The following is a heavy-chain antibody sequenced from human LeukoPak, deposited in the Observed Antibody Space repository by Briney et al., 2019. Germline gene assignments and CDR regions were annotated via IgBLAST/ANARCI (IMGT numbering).Heavy chain of an antibody. V-gene: IGHV1-18*01. D-gene: IGHD1-26*01. CDR3: ARPTASYDTLDI. CDR1: GYTFSSYG. J-gene: IGHJ3*02. CDR2: ISTSNSLT. Sequence: GASVTVSCKASGYTFSSYGISWVRQAPGQGLEWVGWISTSNSLTRYPEKFQDRVTLTTDASTSTAYMELRSLRSDDAAVYYCARPTASYDTLDIWGQGTRVTVSS.